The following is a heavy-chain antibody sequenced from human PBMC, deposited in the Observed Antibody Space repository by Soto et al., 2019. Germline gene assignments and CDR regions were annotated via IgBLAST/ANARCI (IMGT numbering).Heavy chain of an antibody. CDR1: GGTFSSYA. J-gene: IGHJ4*02. CDR3: ARENYCSSTSCYSYYFDY. Sequence: VASVKVSCKASGGTFSSYAISCVRQAPGQGLEWMGGIIPIFGTANYAQKFQGRVTITADESTSTAYMELSSLRSEDTAVYYCARENYCSSTSCYSYYFDYWGQGTLVTVSS. D-gene: IGHD2-2*02. V-gene: IGHV1-69*13. CDR2: IIPIFGTA.